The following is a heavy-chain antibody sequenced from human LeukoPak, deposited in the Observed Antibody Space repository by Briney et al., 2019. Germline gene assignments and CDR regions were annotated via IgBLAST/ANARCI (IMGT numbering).Heavy chain of an antibody. D-gene: IGHD3-22*01. Sequence: RASVKVSCKVSGYTLTELSMHWVRQAPGKGLEWMGGFDPEDGETIYAQKFQGRVTMTEDTSTDTVYMELSSLRSDDTAVYYCARDPTPFIGTMIVQFDSWGQGTLVTVSS. J-gene: IGHJ4*02. CDR3: ARDPTPFIGTMIVQFDS. CDR2: FDPEDGET. V-gene: IGHV1-24*01. CDR1: GYTLTELS.